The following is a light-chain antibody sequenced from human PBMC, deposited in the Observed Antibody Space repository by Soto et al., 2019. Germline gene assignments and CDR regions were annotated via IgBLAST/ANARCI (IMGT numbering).Light chain of an antibody. CDR2: DTS. J-gene: IGKJ3*01. CDR3: QQRSDWPLT. CDR1: QSISKY. Sequence: EIVLTQSPATLSLSPGEGATLSCRASQSISKYLVWYQQKPGQAPRVLIYDTSKRATGIPARFSGTGSGTDFTLTISSLEPEDFAVYYCQQRSDWPLTFGPGTKVDIK. V-gene: IGKV3-11*01.